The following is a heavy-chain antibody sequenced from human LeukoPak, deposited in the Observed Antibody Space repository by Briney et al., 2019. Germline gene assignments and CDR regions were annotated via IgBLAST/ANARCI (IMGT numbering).Heavy chain of an antibody. CDR1: GFTFSSYA. V-gene: IGHV3-23*01. J-gene: IGHJ4*02. Sequence: PGGSLRLSCAASGFTFSSYAMSWVRQAPGKGLEWVSTISGSGGTTYYADSVKGRFTISRDNSKNTLYLQMDSLRAEDTAVYYCARGMTPSSGRYYFDYWGQGTLVTVSS. CDR3: ARGMTPSSGRYYFDY. CDR2: ISGSGGTT. D-gene: IGHD6-19*01.